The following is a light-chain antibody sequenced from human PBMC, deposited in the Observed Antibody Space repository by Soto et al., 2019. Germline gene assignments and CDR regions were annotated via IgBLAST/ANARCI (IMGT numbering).Light chain of an antibody. Sequence: QSALTQPASVSGSPGQSITISCTGTSSDVGGYNYVSWYQQHPGKSPKLMIYDVSTRPSGVSNRFSGSKSGNTASLTISGLKAEDEADYYCSSYTSSSTKVFGTGTKLTVL. V-gene: IGLV2-14*01. CDR1: SSDVGGYNY. J-gene: IGLJ1*01. CDR3: SSYTSSSTKV. CDR2: DVS.